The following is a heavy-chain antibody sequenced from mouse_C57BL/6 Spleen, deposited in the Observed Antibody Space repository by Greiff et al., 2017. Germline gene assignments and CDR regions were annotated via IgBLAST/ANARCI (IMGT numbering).Heavy chain of an antibody. CDR2: IDPSDSET. J-gene: IGHJ1*03. CDR1: GYTFTSYW. V-gene: IGHV1-52*01. Sequence: QVQLQQSGAELVRPGSSVKLSCKASGYTFTSYWMHWVKQRPIQGLEWIGNIDPSDSETHYNQKFKDKATLTVDKSSSTAYMQLSSLTSEDSAVYYCARNYYYGSTDWYFDVLGTGTTVTVSS. CDR3: ARNYYYGSTDWYFDV. D-gene: IGHD1-1*01.